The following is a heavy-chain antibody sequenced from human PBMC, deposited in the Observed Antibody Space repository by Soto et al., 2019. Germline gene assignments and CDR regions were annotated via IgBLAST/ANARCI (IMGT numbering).Heavy chain of an antibody. CDR1: GGTVSSYA. CDR3: ARSGARPGDYYYGMDV. CDR2: IIPIFGTA. J-gene: IGHJ6*02. Sequence: QVQLVQSGAEVKKPGSSVKVSCKASGGTVSSYAISWVRQAPGQGLEWMGGIIPIFGTADYAQKFQGRVTITADESTSTAYMELCSLRSEDTAVYYCARSGARPGDYYYGMDVWGQGTTVTVSS. D-gene: IGHD3-10*01. V-gene: IGHV1-69*12.